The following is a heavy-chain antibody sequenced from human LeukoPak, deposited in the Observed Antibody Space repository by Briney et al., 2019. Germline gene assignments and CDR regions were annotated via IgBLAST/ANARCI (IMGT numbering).Heavy chain of an antibody. CDR2: MKEDGSQE. D-gene: IGHD3-3*01. J-gene: IGHJ5*02. CDR1: GFTFSHYW. CDR3: ARVLREWLLFGWFDP. Sequence: PGGSLRLSCAASGFTFSHYWMTWVRQAPGKGLEWVANMKEDGSQETYVDSVKGRFTISRDNAKNSLYLQMNSLRAEDTAVYYCARVLREWLLFGWFDPWGQGTLVTVSS. V-gene: IGHV3-7*03.